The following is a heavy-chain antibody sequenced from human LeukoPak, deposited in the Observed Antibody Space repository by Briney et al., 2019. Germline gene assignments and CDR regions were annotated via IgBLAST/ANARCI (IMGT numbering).Heavy chain of an antibody. CDR2: ISAYNGNT. CDR1: GYTFTSYG. V-gene: IGHV1-18*04. CDR3: AREAGDYVWGSYRPPEPDY. J-gene: IGHJ4*02. Sequence: ASAKVSCKASGYTFTSYGISWVRQAPGQGLEWMGWISAYNGNTNYAQKLQGRVTMTTDTSTSTAYMELRSLRSDDTAVYYCAREAGDYVWGSYRPPEPDYWGQGTLVTVSS. D-gene: IGHD3-16*02.